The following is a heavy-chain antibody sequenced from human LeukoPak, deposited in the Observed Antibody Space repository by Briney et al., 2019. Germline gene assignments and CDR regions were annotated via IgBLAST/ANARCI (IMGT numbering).Heavy chain of an antibody. V-gene: IGHV3-9*01. D-gene: IGHD2-15*01. CDR2: ITWNGGSI. CDR3: AKAKITMVVAAYYFDY. Sequence: GRSLRLSCATSGFTFDDYAMHWVRQAPGKGLEWVSGITWNGGSIGYADSVKGRFTISRDNAKNSLYLQMNSLRAEDTALYYCAKAKITMVVAAYYFDYWGQGTLVTVSS. J-gene: IGHJ4*02. CDR1: GFTFDDYA.